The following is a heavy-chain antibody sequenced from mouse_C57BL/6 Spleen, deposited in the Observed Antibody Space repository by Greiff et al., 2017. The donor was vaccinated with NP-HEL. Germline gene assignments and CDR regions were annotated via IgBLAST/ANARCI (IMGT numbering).Heavy chain of an antibody. CDR1: GYTFTSYW. CDR2: IDPSDSET. Sequence: QVQLQQPGAELVRPGSSVKLSCKASGYTFTSYWMHWVKQRPIQGLEWIGNIDPSDSETHYNQKFKDKATLTVDKSSSTAYMHLSSLTSEDSAVYYCARAYYGSSYGDYWGQGTSVTVSS. J-gene: IGHJ4*01. D-gene: IGHD1-1*01. CDR3: ARAYYGSSYGDY. V-gene: IGHV1-52*01.